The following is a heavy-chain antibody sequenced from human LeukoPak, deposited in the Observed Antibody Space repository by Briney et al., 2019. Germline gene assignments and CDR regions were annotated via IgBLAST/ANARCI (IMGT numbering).Heavy chain of an antibody. CDR3: AKEEAADGDAFDI. Sequence: GGSLRLSCAAFGFTFSSYSMNWVRQAPGKGLEWVTVISYDGSNEYFADSVKGRFTISRDNSKNTLYLQMSSLRAEDTAVYYCAKEEAADGDAFDIWGQGTMVTVSS. V-gene: IGHV3-30*18. CDR1: GFTFSSYS. CDR2: ISYDGSNE. J-gene: IGHJ3*02. D-gene: IGHD6-13*01.